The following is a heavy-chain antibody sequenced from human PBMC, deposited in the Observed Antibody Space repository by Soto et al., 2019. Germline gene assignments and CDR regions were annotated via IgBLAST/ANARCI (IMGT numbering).Heavy chain of an antibody. D-gene: IGHD3-9*01. CDR3: ARVTGYYAPDY. Sequence: ASVKVSCKASVYTFTSYARHWVRQAPGQRLEWMGWINAGNGNTKYSQKFQGRVTITRDTSASTAYMELSSLRSEDTAVYYCARVTGYYAPDYWGQGTLVTVSS. V-gene: IGHV1-3*01. CDR2: INAGNGNT. CDR1: VYTFTSYA. J-gene: IGHJ4*02.